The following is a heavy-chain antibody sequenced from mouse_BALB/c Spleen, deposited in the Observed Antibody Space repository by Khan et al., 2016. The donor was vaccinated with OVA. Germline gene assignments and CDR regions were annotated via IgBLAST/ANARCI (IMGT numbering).Heavy chain of an antibody. CDR2: IYPYNDDT. Sequence: VQLQQSGPELVKPGASVKMSCKASGYTFTSYVMHWVKQKPGQGLEWIGYIYPYNDDTKYNEKFKGKATLTSDKSSSTAYMEPSSLTPEDSAVYYCAAPGSTSAWFAYWRQGALVTVAA. CDR3: AAPGSTSAWFAY. D-gene: IGHD1-1*01. V-gene: IGHV1S136*01. J-gene: IGHJ3*01. CDR1: GYTFTSYV.